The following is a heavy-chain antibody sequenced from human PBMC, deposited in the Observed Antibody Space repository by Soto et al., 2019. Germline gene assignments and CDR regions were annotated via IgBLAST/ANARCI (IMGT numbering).Heavy chain of an antibody. J-gene: IGHJ4*02. Sequence: HPGGSLRLSCAASGFTVSSNYMSWVRQAPGKGLEWVSVIYSGGSTYYADSVKDRFTISRDNSKNTLYLQMNSLRAEDTAVYYCASPNPSSGWCLYWGQGTLVTVSS. D-gene: IGHD6-19*01. CDR3: ASPNPSSGWCLY. CDR1: GFTVSSNY. CDR2: IYSGGST. V-gene: IGHV3-66*01.